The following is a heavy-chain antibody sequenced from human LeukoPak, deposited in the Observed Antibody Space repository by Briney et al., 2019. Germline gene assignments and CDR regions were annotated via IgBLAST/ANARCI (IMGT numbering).Heavy chain of an antibody. J-gene: IGHJ4*02. CDR1: GGTFSSYA. V-gene: IGHV1-69*05. CDR3: AREYGSGTLRPGYYFDY. D-gene: IGHD3-10*01. CDR2: IIPIFGTA. Sequence: ASVKVSCKASGGTFSSYAISWVRQAPGQGREWMGGIIPIFGTANYAQKFQGRVTITTDESTSTAYMELSSLRSEDTAVYYCAREYGSGTLRPGYYFDYWGQGTLVTVSS.